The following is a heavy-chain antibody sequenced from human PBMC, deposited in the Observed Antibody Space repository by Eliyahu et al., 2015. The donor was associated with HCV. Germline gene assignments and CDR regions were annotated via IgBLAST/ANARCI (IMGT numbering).Heavy chain of an antibody. Sequence: EVQLVESGGALVQPGGSLRLSCAASGFTFXTYWXYWVRQAPRKGLEWVSRLGGDGSSLNYADSVKGRFTISRDNAKNTLLLQMDSLRAEDTAVYFCARMKWGCSSTGLCALDIWGQGTMVTVSS. V-gene: IGHV3-74*01. D-gene: IGHD2-2*01. CDR1: GFTFXTYW. CDR2: LGGDGSSL. J-gene: IGHJ3*02. CDR3: ARMKWGCSSTGLCALDI.